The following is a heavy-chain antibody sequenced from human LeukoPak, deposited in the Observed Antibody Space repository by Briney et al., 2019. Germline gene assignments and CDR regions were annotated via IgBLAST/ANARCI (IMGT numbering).Heavy chain of an antibody. Sequence: ASVKVSCKASGYTFTSYYMHWVRQAPGQGLGWMGIINPSGGSTSYAQKFQGRVTMTRDTSTSTVYMELSSLRSEDTAVYYCARTGSHNYDILTGYPHWGQGTLVTVSS. CDR1: GYTFTSYY. J-gene: IGHJ4*02. D-gene: IGHD3-9*01. CDR3: ARTGSHNYDILTGYPH. CDR2: INPSGGST. V-gene: IGHV1-46*01.